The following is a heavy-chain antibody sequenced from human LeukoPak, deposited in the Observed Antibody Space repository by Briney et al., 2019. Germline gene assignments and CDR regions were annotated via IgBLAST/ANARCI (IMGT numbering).Heavy chain of an antibody. D-gene: IGHD3-10*02. Sequence: GGSLRLSCAASGFTFRSYDMHWVRQATGKGLEWVSGIGTAGEIYYPGSVKGRFTISRENAKNSLYLQMNSLRAGDTAVYYCAELGITMIGGVWGKGPRSPSPQ. CDR1: GFTFRSYD. V-gene: IGHV3-13*01. J-gene: IGHJ6*04. CDR2: IGTAGEI. CDR3: AELGITMIGGV.